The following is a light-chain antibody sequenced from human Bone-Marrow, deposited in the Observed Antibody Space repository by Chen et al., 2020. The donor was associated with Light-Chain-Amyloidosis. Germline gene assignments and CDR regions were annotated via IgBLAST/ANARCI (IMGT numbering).Light chain of an antibody. V-gene: IGLV3-25*03. J-gene: IGLJ2*01. CDR2: RDT. CDR1: DLPTKY. CDR3: QSADSSGTYEVI. Sequence: SYELTQPPSVLVSPGQTASITCSGDDLPTKYTYWYQQKPGQAPVLVIHRDTERPSGISERFSGSSSGTTATLTISGVQAEDEADYHCQSADSSGTYEVIFGVGTKLTVL.